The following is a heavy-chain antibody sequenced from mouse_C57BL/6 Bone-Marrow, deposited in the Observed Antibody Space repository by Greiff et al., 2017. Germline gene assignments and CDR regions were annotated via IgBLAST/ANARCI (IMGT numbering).Heavy chain of an antibody. D-gene: IGHD2-12*01. Sequence: VQLQQSGAELVRPGASVKLSCTASGFNIKDDYMHWVKQRPEQGLEWIGCIDPENGDTEYASKFKGKATITADTSSNTAYLQLSSLTSEDTAVYYCTTGFYYSYWGCAYEGQGTLVTVSA. CDR3: TTGFYYSYWGCAY. CDR2: IDPENGDT. J-gene: IGHJ3*01. CDR1: GFNIKDDY. V-gene: IGHV14-4*01.